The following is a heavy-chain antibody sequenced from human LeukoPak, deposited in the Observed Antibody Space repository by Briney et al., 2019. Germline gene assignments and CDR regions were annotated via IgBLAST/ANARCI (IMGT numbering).Heavy chain of an antibody. CDR3: AREPLSVHDRINWFDP. Sequence: SVKVSCKASGGTFSSYAISWVRQAPGQGLEWMGRIIPIFGIANYAQKFQGRVTITADKSTSTAYMELSSLRSEDTAVYYCAREPLSVHDRINWFDPWGKGTTVTVSS. CDR2: IIPIFGIA. J-gene: IGHJ6*04. V-gene: IGHV1-69*17. D-gene: IGHD1-20*01. CDR1: GGTFSSYA.